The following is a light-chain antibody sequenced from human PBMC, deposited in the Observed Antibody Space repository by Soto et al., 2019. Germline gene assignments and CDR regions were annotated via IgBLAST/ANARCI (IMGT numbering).Light chain of an antibody. CDR2: GAS. CDR1: QSVSSSY. V-gene: IGKV3-20*01. Sequence: EIVLTQSPGTLSLSPGERATLSCRASQSVSSSYLAWYQQKAGQAPRLLIYGASSRATGIPDRFSGSGSGTDFTLTISGLEPEDFAVYYCQQYQNLWTFGQGTKVEIK. J-gene: IGKJ1*01. CDR3: QQYQNLWT.